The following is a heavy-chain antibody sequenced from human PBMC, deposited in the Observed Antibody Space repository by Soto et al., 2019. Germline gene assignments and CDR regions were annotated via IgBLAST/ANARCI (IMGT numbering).Heavy chain of an antibody. Sequence: SETLSLTCTVSGGSISSSSYYWGWIRQPPGKGLEWIGSIFYSGSTYYNPSLKSRVTISVDTSTNQFSLKLSSVTAADTAVYYCARRGYSSSPGWIYYYMDVWGKGTTVTVSS. V-gene: IGHV4-39*01. CDR1: GGSISSSSYY. CDR3: ARRGYSSSPGWIYYYMDV. D-gene: IGHD6-6*01. J-gene: IGHJ6*03. CDR2: IFYSGST.